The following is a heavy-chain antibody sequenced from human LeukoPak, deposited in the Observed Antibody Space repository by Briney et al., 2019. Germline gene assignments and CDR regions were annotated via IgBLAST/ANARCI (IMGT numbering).Heavy chain of an antibody. Sequence: SETLSLTCTVSGGSISSYYWSWIRQPPGKGLEWIGYISYSESTNSNPSLKSRVTISVDTSKNQFSLKLSSVTAADTAVHYCARHRDYYYHGMDVWGQGTTVTVSS. V-gene: IGHV4-59*08. CDR3: ARHRDYYYHGMDV. CDR1: GGSISSYY. J-gene: IGHJ6*02. D-gene: IGHD5-24*01. CDR2: ISYSEST.